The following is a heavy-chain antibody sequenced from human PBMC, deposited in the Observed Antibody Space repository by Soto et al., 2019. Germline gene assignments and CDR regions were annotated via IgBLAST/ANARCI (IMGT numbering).Heavy chain of an antibody. CDR1: GFTFSSYA. CDR3: AKSITMIVVVIKGGYFDY. CDR2: ISGSGGST. D-gene: IGHD3-22*01. V-gene: IGHV3-23*01. J-gene: IGHJ4*02. Sequence: PGGSLRLSCAASGFTFSSYAMSWVRQAPGKGLEWVSAISGSGGSTYYADSVKGRFTISRDNSKNTLYLQMNSLRAEDTAVYYCAKSITMIVVVIKGGYFDYWGQGTLVTVSS.